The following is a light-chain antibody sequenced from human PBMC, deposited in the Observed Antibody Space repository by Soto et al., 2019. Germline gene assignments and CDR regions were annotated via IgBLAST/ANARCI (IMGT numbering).Light chain of an antibody. CDR3: LQRTNWPSST. CDR2: DAS. V-gene: IGKV3-11*01. J-gene: IGKJ5*01. CDR1: QSVRSY. Sequence: EIVLTQSPATLSLSPGETATHSCRASQSVRSYLAWYQQKPGQAPRLLLHDASSRATPIPARFSGSGSGTEFLRTISSLEPEDFAVYYCLQRTNWPSSTFGQGTRLEIK.